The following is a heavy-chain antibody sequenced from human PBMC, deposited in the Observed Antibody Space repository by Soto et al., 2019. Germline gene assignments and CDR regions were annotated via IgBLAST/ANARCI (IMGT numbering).Heavy chain of an antibody. V-gene: IGHV3-23*01. CDR2: ISGSGGST. Sequence: GGSLRLSCAASGFTFSSYAMSWVRQAPGKGLEWVSAISGSGGSTYYADSVKGRFTISRDNSKNTLYLQMNSLRAEDTAVYYCAKDIVATITSRLVHWFDPWGQGTLVTVSS. CDR3: AKDIVATITSRLVHWFDP. D-gene: IGHD5-12*01. J-gene: IGHJ5*02. CDR1: GFTFSSYA.